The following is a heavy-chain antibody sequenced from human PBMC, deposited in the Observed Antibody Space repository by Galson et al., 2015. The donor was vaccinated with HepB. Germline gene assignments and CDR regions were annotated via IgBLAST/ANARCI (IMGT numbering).Heavy chain of an antibody. V-gene: IGHV2-5*02. D-gene: IGHD4-17*01. CDR1: GFSLSTSEEG. CDR2: IYWEDAQ. CDR3: AHIRDSASVRFDS. J-gene: IGHJ4*02. Sequence: PALVKPTQTLTLTCTFSGFSLSTSEEGVGVAWIRQPPEKALEWLALIYWEDAQPYSPSLKNRLTITKDSSTDQVVLIMTRMDPMDTATYYCAHIRDSASVRFDSWGQGAQVTVSS.